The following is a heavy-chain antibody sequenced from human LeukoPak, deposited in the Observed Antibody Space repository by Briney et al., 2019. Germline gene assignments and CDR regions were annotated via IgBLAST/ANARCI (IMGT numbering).Heavy chain of an antibody. Sequence: GRSLRLSCAASGFTFSSYAMHWVRQAPGKGLEWVAVISYDGSNKHYADSVKGRFTISRDNSKNTLYLQMNSLRAEDTAVYYCARRRILMCSSTSCYYFDYWGQGTLVTVSS. V-gene: IGHV3-30-3*01. CDR3: ARRRILMCSSTSCYYFDY. CDR1: GFTFSSYA. CDR2: ISYDGSNK. J-gene: IGHJ4*02. D-gene: IGHD2-2*01.